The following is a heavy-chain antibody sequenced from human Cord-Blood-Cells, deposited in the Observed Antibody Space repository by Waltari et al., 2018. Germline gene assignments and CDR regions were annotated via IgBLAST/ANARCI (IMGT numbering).Heavy chain of an antibody. CDR1: GGTLSSYA. Sequence: QVQLVQSGAEAKKLGYSVMVSCKASGGTLSSYAISWVRQAPAQGLEWMGGIIPICGTANYAQKCQGRVTITADESTSTGYMERSSLRSEDTAVYYCARGEGSSSFSDAFDIWGQGTMVTVSS. CDR3: ARGEGSSSFSDAFDI. V-gene: IGHV1-69*01. J-gene: IGHJ3*02. CDR2: IIPICGTA. D-gene: IGHD6-6*01.